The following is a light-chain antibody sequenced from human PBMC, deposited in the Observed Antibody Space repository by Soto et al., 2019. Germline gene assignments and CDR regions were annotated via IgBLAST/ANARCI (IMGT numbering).Light chain of an antibody. Sequence: EIVLTQSPATLSLSPGERATLSCRASQSVGSFLAWYQQKPGQAPRLLIYDTSIRATGIPARFSGSGSGTEFTLTINSLQSEDSAVYYCQQHNQWPITFGQGTRLEIK. J-gene: IGKJ5*01. CDR2: DTS. CDR3: QQHNQWPIT. V-gene: IGKV3-11*01. CDR1: QSVGSF.